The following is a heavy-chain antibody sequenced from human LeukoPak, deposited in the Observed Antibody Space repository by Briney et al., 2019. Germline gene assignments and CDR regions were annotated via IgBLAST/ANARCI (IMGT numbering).Heavy chain of an antibody. CDR1: GFTFSSYG. D-gene: IGHD3-9*01. V-gene: IGHV3-30*03. Sequence: GGSLRLPCAASGFTFSSYGMHWVRQAPGKGLEWVAVISFDGSNKYYGDAVKGRFTISRDNSKNTLYLQMHSLRAEDTALYYCASYDIWAGYHFPFDYWGQGTLVTVSS. CDR3: ASYDIWAGYHFPFDY. J-gene: IGHJ4*02. CDR2: ISFDGSNK.